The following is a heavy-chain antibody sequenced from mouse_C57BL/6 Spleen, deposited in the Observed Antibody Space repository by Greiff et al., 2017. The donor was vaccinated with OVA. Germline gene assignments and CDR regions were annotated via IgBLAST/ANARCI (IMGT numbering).Heavy chain of an antibody. J-gene: IGHJ1*03. CDR2: INPSSGYT. CDR1: GYTFTSYT. Sequence: VQLQQSGAELARPGASVKMSCKASGYTFTSYTMHWVKQRPGQGLEWIGYINPSSGYTKYNQKFKDKATLTADKSSSTAYMQLSSLTSEDSAVYYCARPYYYGSSYWYFDVWGTGTTLTVSS. V-gene: IGHV1-4*01. D-gene: IGHD1-1*01. CDR3: ARPYYYGSSYWYFDV.